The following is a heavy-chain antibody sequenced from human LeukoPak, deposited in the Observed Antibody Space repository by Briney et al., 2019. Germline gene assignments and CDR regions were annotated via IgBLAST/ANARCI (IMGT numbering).Heavy chain of an antibody. CDR2: ISDSSRTI. V-gene: IGHV3-11*01. CDR3: ARSSLPGRSGRTKYFQH. J-gene: IGHJ1*01. D-gene: IGHD6-19*01. Sequence: GGSLRLSCAASGFTFSDYYMTWIRQAPGKGLQWLSFISDSSRTIYYADSVKGRFTISRDNAKNSLYLQMSSLRAEDTAIYYCARSSLPGRSGRTKYFQHWGQGALVTVSS. CDR1: GFTFSDYY.